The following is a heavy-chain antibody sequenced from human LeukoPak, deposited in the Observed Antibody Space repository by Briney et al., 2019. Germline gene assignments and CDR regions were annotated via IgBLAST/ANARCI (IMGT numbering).Heavy chain of an antibody. CDR1: GGTFSSYA. J-gene: IGHJ6*02. V-gene: IGHV1-69*13. Sequence: SVKVSCKASGGTFSSYAISWVRQAPGQGLEWMGGIIPILGTANYAQKFQGRVTITADESTSTAYMELSSLRSEDTAVYYCARDARRGTYGDYDYYYYGMDVWGQGTTVTVSS. CDR2: IIPILGTA. CDR3: ARDARRGTYGDYDYYYYGMDV. D-gene: IGHD4-17*01.